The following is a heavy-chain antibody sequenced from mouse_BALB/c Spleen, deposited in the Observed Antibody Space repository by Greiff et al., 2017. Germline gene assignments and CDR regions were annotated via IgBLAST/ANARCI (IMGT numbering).Heavy chain of an antibody. V-gene: IGHV1-7*01. CDR3: ARSMITTGYWYFDV. J-gene: IGHJ1*01. D-gene: IGHD2-4*01. CDR1: GYTFTSYW. Sequence: VQLQQSGAELAKPGASVKMSCKASGYTFTSYWMHWVKQRPGQGLEWIGYINPSTGYTEYNQKFKDKATLTADKSSSTAYMQLSSLTSEDSAVYYCARSMITTGYWYFDVWGAGTTVTVSS. CDR2: INPSTGYT.